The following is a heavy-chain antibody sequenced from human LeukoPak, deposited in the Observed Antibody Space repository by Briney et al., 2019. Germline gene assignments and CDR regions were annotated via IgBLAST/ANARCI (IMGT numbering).Heavy chain of an antibody. D-gene: IGHD2-2*01. Sequence: SETLSLTCTVSGGSISSYYWSWIRQPPGKGLEWIGYIYYSGSTNYNPSLKSRITISLDTSKNQFSLKLNSMTAADTAVYYCARNAPEGLDYWGQGTLVTVSS. CDR3: ARNAPEGLDY. CDR2: IYYSGST. V-gene: IGHV4-59*08. J-gene: IGHJ4*02. CDR1: GGSISSYY.